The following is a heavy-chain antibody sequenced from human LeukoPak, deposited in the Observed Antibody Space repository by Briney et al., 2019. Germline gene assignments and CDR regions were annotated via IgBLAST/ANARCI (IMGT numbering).Heavy chain of an antibody. J-gene: IGHJ4*02. V-gene: IGHV3-30*18. CDR3: AKDSGGSGSYSDY. CDR1: GFTFSSYW. D-gene: IGHD3-10*01. Sequence: GGSLRLSCAASGFTFSSYWMHWVRQAPGKGLEWVAVISYDGSNKYYADSVKGRFTISRDNSKNTLYLQMNSLRAEDTAVYYCAKDSGGSGSYSDYWGQGTLVTVSS. CDR2: ISYDGSNK.